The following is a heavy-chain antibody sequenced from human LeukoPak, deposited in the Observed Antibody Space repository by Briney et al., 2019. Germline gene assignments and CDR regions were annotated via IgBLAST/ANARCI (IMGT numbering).Heavy chain of an antibody. CDR1: GFTFSSYH. Sequence: PGGSLRLSCAATGFTFSSYHMHWVRQAPGKGLEWVSCISSSSTSIYYADSVKGRFTISRDNAENSLFLQMNNLRAEDTAVYYCEKKQDYGDNHWYFDLWGRGTLITVSS. CDR2: ISSSSTSI. J-gene: IGHJ2*01. D-gene: IGHD4-17*01. V-gene: IGHV3-48*01. CDR3: EKKQDYGDNHWYFDL.